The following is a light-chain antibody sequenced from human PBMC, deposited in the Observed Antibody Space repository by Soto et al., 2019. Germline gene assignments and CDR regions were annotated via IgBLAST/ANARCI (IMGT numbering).Light chain of an antibody. CDR2: GAS. V-gene: IGKV3-15*01. CDR1: QGVSSS. J-gene: IGKJ2*01. CDR3: QQYNNWPPSYT. Sequence: EMVLTQSPATLSVSPGERATLSCRASQGVSSSLAWYQQKPGQAPRLLIYGASTRATGIPARFSGSGSGTEFTLTISSLQSEDFAVYYCQQYNNWPPSYTFGQGTKLEIK.